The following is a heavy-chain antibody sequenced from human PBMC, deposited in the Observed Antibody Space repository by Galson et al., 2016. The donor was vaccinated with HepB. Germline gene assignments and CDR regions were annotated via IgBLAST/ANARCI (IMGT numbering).Heavy chain of an antibody. CDR1: GFTFRSYG. CDR3: ARDTGGDCSSNSCFGWFDP. J-gene: IGHJ5*02. D-gene: IGHD2-2*01. V-gene: IGHV3-33*01. Sequence: SLRLSCAASGFTFRSYGMHWVRQAPGKGLEWVAVIWYDGSNKYYADSVKGRFTISRDNSKNTLYLQRNSLRAEDTAVDYGARDTGGDCSSNSCFGWFDPWGQGTLVTVAS. CDR2: IWYDGSNK.